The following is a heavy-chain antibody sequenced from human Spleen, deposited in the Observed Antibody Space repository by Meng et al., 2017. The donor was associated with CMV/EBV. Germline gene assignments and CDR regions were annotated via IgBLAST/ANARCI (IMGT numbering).Heavy chain of an antibody. V-gene: IGHV3-74*01. CDR2: INGDGRTT. Sequence: GESLKISCEASGFSFSSSWMHWVRQAPGKGLMWVSRINGDGRTTDYADSVRGRFTISRDNAKSTLYLEINSLRAEDTAIYYCVTAPLQYQVLKVNWGQGTLVTVSS. J-gene: IGHJ4*02. D-gene: IGHD2-2*01. CDR3: VTAPLQYQVLKVN. CDR1: GFSFSSSW.